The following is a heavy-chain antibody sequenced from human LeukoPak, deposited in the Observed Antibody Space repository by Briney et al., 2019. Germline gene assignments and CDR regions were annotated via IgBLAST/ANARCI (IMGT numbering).Heavy chain of an antibody. CDR1: GYTFTDYY. J-gene: IGHJ6*03. Sequence: ATVKISCKVSGYTFTDYYMHWVQQAPGKGLEWMGLVDPEDGETIYAEKFQGRVTITADTSTDTAYMELSSLRSEDTAVYYCATWADCSSTSCYTVYYYYMDVWGKGTTVTVSS. V-gene: IGHV1-69-2*01. CDR3: ATWADCSSTSCYTVYYYYMDV. D-gene: IGHD2-2*02. CDR2: VDPEDGET.